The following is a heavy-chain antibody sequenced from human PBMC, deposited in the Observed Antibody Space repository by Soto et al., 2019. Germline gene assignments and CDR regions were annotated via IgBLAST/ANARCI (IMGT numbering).Heavy chain of an antibody. D-gene: IGHD6-13*01. V-gene: IGHV3-23*01. CDR2: ISGSGGST. CDR1: GFTFSSYA. J-gene: IGHJ6*02. Sequence: EVQLLESGGGLVQPGGSLRLSCAASGFTFSSYAMSWVRQAPGKGLEWVSAISGSGGSTYYADSVKGRFTISRDNSKKTLYLQMHSLRAEDTAVYYCAKVSAAGTVRGFYYYYGMDVWGQGTTVTVSS. CDR3: AKVSAAGTVRGFYYYYGMDV.